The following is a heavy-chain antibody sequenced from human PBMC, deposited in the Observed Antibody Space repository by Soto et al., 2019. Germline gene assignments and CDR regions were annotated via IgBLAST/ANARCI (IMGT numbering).Heavy chain of an antibody. D-gene: IGHD6-6*01. CDR2: ISYDGSNK. V-gene: IGHV3-30-3*01. CDR3: ARDESSSYWVGYYYYGMDV. Sequence: GGSLRLSCAASGFTFSSYAMHWVRQAPGKGLEWVAVISYDGSNKYYADSVKGRFTISRDNSKNTLYLQMNSLRAEDTAVYYCARDESSSYWVGYYYYGMDVWGQGTTVTVSS. J-gene: IGHJ6*02. CDR1: GFTFSSYA.